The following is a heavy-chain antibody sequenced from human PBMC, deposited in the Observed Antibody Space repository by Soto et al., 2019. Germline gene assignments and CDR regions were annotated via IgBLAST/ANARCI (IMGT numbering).Heavy chain of an antibody. D-gene: IGHD2-21*02. Sequence: QVQLVESGGGVVQPGRSLRLSCAASGFTFSRYAMHWVRQAPGKGLEWVAVISYDGSNKYYADSVKGRFTISRDNSKNTLYLQMNSLRAEDTAVYYCAREEGGYGGNLAADYWGQGTLVTVSS. CDR1: GFTFSRYA. J-gene: IGHJ4*02. CDR2: ISYDGSNK. CDR3: AREEGGYGGNLAADY. V-gene: IGHV3-30-3*01.